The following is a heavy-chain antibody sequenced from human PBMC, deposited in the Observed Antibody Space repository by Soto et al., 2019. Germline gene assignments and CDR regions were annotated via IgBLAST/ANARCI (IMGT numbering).Heavy chain of an antibody. CDR2: ISAYNGNT. D-gene: IGHD1-26*01. V-gene: IGHV1-18*01. J-gene: IGHJ4*02. CDR1: GYTFTSYG. CDR3: PRYRTLELVDY. Sequence: QVQLVQSGAEVKKPGASVKVSCKASGYTFTSYGISWVRQAPGQGLEWMGWISAYNGNTNYAQKFQGRVTMTTDTPTSTAYMELRSLRSVDTTVYHCPRYRTLELVDYWGQGTLDTVSS.